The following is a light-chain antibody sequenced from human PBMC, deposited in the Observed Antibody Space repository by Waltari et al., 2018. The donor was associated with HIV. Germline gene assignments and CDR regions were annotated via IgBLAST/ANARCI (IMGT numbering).Light chain of an antibody. CDR1: SGSTASNY. CDR3: QSYDSSNHWV. J-gene: IGLJ3*02. V-gene: IGLV6-57*02. CDR2: EDN. Sequence: NFMLTQPHSVSESPGKTVTTSCTGSSGSTASNYVQWYQQRPGSAPTTVIYEDNQRPAGVPDRFSGSIDSSSNSASLTISGLKTEDEADYYCQSYDSSNHWVFGGGTKLTVL.